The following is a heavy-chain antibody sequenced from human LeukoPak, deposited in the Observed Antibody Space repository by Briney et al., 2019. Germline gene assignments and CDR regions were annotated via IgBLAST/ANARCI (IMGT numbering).Heavy chain of an antibody. J-gene: IGHJ4*02. V-gene: IGHV3-48*01. CDR1: GFTFSSYW. Sequence: GGSLRLSCAASGFTFSSYWMHWVRQAPGKGLEWISYISSSSSTLYYADSVKGRFTISRDNAKNSLYLQMNSLRADDTAVYYCARDERWLPWRYFDYWGQGTLVTVSS. CDR3: ARDERWLPWRYFDY. CDR2: ISSSSSTL. D-gene: IGHD5-24*01.